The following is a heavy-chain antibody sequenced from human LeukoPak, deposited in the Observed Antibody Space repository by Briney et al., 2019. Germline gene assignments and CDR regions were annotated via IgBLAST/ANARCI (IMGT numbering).Heavy chain of an antibody. D-gene: IGHD3-22*01. CDR2: FDPEDGET. CDR3: ATGYYYDSSGYYQN. V-gene: IGHV1-24*01. J-gene: IGHJ4*02. CDR1: GYTLTELS. Sequence: ASVKVSCKVSGYTLTELSMHWVRRAPGKGLEWMGGFDPEDGETIYAQKFQGRVTMPEDTSTDTAYMELSSLRSEDTAVYYCATGYYYDSSGYYQNWGQGTLVTVSS.